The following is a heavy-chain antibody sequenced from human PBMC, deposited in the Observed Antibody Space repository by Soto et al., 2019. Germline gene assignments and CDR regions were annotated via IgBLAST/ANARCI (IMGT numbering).Heavy chain of an antibody. V-gene: IGHV3-30*18. J-gene: IGHJ4*02. CDR2: ISYDASDK. CDR3: AKGLGELSPESFAY. D-gene: IGHD3-16*02. CDR1: GFTFSYYA. Sequence: QVQLVESGGGVVQPGRSLRLSCAASGFTFSYYAMHWVRQAPGKGLDWVAVISYDASDKSYADSVKGRFTISRDNSKNTLNLQMNSLRADDTAVYYCAKGLGELSPESFAYWCQGTLITVAS.